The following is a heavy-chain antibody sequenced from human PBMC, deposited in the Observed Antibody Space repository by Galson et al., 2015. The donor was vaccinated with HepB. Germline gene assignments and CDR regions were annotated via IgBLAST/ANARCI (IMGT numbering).Heavy chain of an antibody. CDR1: GFTVSSNY. D-gene: IGHD6-19*01. CDR2: LYRGGST. Sequence: SLRLSCAASGFTVSSNYMTWVRQAPGKGLEWVSTLYRGGSTYYADSVKGRFTISRDNSKNTLFPQMNSLRAEDTAVYYCAREASSGYYYFDYWGQGTLVTVSS. CDR3: AREASSGYYYFDY. V-gene: IGHV3-66*01. J-gene: IGHJ4*02.